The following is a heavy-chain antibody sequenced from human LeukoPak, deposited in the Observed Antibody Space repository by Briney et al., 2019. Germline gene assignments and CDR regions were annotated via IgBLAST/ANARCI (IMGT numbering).Heavy chain of an antibody. J-gene: IGHJ4*02. CDR3: TTDHDTYYDYVWGSYRYRPYDY. D-gene: IGHD3-16*02. CDR1: GFTFSAYA. Sequence: GGSLRLSCSASGFTFSAYAMYWVRQAPGKGLEWVGRIKSKTDGGTTDYAAPVKGRFTISRDDSKNTLYLQMNSLKTEDTAVYCCTTDHDTYYDYVWGSYRYRPYDYWGQGTLVTVSS. CDR2: IKSKTDGGTT. V-gene: IGHV3-15*01.